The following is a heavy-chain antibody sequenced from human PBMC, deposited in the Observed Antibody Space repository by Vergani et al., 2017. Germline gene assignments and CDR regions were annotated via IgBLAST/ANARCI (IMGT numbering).Heavy chain of an antibody. CDR2: IYYSRST. J-gene: IGHJ4*02. D-gene: IGHD6-19*01. Sequence: QLQLQESGPGLVKPSETLSLTCTVSGGSISSSSYYWGWIRQPPGKGLEWIGSIYYSRSTYYNPSLKSRVTISVDTSKNQFSLKLSSVTAADTAVYYCAISGYSSGAIDYWGQGTLVTVSS. CDR1: GGSISSSSYY. V-gene: IGHV4-39*01. CDR3: AISGYSSGAIDY.